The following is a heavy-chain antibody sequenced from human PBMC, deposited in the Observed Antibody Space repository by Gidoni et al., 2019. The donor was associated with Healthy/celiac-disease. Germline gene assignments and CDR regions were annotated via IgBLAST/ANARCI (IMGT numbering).Heavy chain of an antibody. CDR2: ISGNSGSI. Sequence: EVQLVESGGGLVQPGRSLRLSCAASGFTFADYAMHWVRQAPGKGLEWVSGISGNSGSIGYADSVKGRFTISRDNAKNSLYLQMNSLRAEDTALYYCAKGVRDYYDSSGDAFDIWGQGTMVTVSS. D-gene: IGHD3-22*01. CDR3: AKGVRDYYDSSGDAFDI. V-gene: IGHV3-9*01. J-gene: IGHJ3*02. CDR1: GFTFADYA.